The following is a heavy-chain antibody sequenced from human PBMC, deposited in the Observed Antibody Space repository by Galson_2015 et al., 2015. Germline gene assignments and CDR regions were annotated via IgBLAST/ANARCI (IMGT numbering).Heavy chain of an antibody. J-gene: IGHJ4*02. D-gene: IGHD3-10*01. V-gene: IGHV2-5*02. CDR2: IYWGDDK. CDR3: AQSAWVGGMGYFDY. CDR1: GFSLTTSGVG. Sequence: PALVKPTQTLTLACTFSGFSLTTSGVGVGWIRQPPGEALEWLALIYWGDDKRYSPSLRTRLTIAKDTSENQVVLTMTNMDPVDTATYYCAQSAWVGGMGYFDYWGQGMLITVSS.